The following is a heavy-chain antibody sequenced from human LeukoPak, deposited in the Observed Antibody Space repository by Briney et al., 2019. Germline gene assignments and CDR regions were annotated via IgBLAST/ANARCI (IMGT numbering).Heavy chain of an antibody. CDR2: IWYDGSNK. J-gene: IGHJ2*01. CDR1: GFTFSSYG. V-gene: IGHV3-33*08. Sequence: GRSLRLSCAASGFTFSSYGMHWVRQAPGKGLEWVAVIWYDGSNKYYADPVKGRFTISRDNSKNTLYLQMNSLRAEDTAVYYCAREVAVAGRTGYFDLWGRGTLVTVSS. CDR3: AREVAVAGRTGYFDL. D-gene: IGHD6-19*01.